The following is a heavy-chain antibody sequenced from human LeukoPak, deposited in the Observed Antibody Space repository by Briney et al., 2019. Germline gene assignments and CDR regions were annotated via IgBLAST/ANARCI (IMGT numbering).Heavy chain of an antibody. CDR3: ASAYSSSWVSGYYYYYGMDV. Sequence: NPSETLSLTCTVSGGSISSGGYYWSWIRQHPGKGLEWIGYIYYSGSTYYNPSLKSRVTISVDTSKNQFSLKLSSVTAADTAVYYCASAYSSSWVSGYYYYYGMDVWGQGTTVTVSS. V-gene: IGHV4-31*03. D-gene: IGHD6-6*01. CDR2: IYYSGST. J-gene: IGHJ6*02. CDR1: GGSISSGGYY.